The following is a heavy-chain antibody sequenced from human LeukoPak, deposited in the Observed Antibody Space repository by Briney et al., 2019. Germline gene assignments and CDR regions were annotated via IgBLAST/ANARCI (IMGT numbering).Heavy chain of an antibody. Sequence: PWETLSLTCAVYGGSFSGYYWSWIRQPPGKGLEWIGEINHSGSTNYNPSLKSRVTISVDTSKNQFSLKLSSVTAADTAVYYCARGRPYRRIQLWLTGPFDDWGQGTLVTVSS. CDR3: ARGRPYRRIQLWLTGPFDD. D-gene: IGHD5-18*01. V-gene: IGHV4-34*01. CDR1: GGSFSGYY. CDR2: INHSGST. J-gene: IGHJ4*02.